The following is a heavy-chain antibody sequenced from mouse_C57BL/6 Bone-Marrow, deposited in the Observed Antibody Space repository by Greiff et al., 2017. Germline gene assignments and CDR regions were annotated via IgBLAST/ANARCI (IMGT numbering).Heavy chain of an antibody. CDR3: AIDYDYGPWFAY. V-gene: IGHV1-74*01. D-gene: IGHD2-4*01. CDR2: INPSDSDT. J-gene: IGHJ3*01. Sequence: VKLQQPGAELVKPGASVKVSCKASGYTFTSYWMHWVKQRPGQGLEWIGRINPSDSDTNYNQKFKGKATLTVDKSSSTAYMQLSRLTSEDSAVYYCAIDYDYGPWFAYWGQGTLVTVSA. CDR1: GYTFTSYW.